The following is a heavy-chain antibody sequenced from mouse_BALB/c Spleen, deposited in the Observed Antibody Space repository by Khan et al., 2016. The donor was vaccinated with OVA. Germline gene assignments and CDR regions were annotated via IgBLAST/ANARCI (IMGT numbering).Heavy chain of an antibody. CDR2: INPNNGDA. Sequence: QVQLQQSGAELVKPGASVKLSCKASGYTFNSYYMYWVKQRPGQGLEWIGEINPNNGDANFNEKFKNKATLTVDKSSNTAFMQLSSLTYEDSAVYYCTRSGYGSFAYWGQGTLVTVSA. CDR3: TRSGYGSFAY. J-gene: IGHJ3*01. V-gene: IGHV1S81*02. CDR1: GYTFNSYY. D-gene: IGHD2-2*01.